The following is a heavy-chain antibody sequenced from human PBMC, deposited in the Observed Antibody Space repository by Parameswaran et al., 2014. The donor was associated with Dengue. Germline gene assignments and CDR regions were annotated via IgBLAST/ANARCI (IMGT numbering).Heavy chain of an antibody. CDR2: ISSSSSTI. Sequence: KWIRQPPGKGLEWVSYISSSSSTIYYADSVKGRFTISRDNAKNSLYLQMNSLRDEDTAVYYCARELFDYWGQGTLVTVSS. V-gene: IGHV3-48*02. J-gene: IGHJ4*02. CDR3: ARELFDY.